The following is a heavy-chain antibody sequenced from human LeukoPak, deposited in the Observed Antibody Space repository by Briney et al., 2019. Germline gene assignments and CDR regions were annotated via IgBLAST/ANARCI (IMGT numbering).Heavy chain of an antibody. Sequence: PGGSLRLSCAASGFTFSGYAMQWVRQAPGKGLEWLALISYDGNIYDYADSVKGRFTISRANSKNTVSPQMNNLRAEDTAIYYCARGVEVITGDVFDVWGQGTMVTVSS. V-gene: IGHV3-30*03. CDR3: ARGVEVITGDVFDV. CDR1: GFTFSGYA. J-gene: IGHJ3*01. D-gene: IGHD3-22*01. CDR2: ISYDGNIY.